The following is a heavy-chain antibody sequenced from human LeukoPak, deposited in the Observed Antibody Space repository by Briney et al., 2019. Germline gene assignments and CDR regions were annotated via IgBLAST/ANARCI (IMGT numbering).Heavy chain of an antibody. CDR3: ARDKVASQRAAYYMDV. CDR1: GFTFSSYE. J-gene: IGHJ6*03. D-gene: IGHD6-25*01. Sequence: PGGSLRLSCAASGFTFSSYEMNWVRQAPGKGLEWVSYISSSGSTIYYADSVKGRFTISRDNAKNSLYLQMNSLRAEDTAVYYCARDKVASQRAAYYMDVWGKGTTVTVSS. CDR2: ISSSGSTI. V-gene: IGHV3-48*03.